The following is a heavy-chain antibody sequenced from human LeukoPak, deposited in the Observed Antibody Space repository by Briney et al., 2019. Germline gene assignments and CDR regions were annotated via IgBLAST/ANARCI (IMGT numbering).Heavy chain of an antibody. D-gene: IGHD6-13*01. CDR3: GGSSSWYEEGETDY. V-gene: IGHV3-7*01. CDR2: IKQDGSEK. Sequence: PGGSLRLSCVGSGFTFNDYWMTWVRQAPGKGLEWVANIKQDGSEKYYVDSVKGRFTISRDNAKNSLYLQMNSLRAEDTAVYYCGGSSSWYEEGETDYWGQGTLVTVSS. J-gene: IGHJ4*02. CDR1: GFTFNDYW.